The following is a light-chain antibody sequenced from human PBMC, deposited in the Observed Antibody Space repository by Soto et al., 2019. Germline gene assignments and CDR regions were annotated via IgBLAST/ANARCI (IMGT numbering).Light chain of an antibody. CDR3: QQYNNWHTWT. Sequence: EIGMTQSPATLSGSPGERATLSCGGSQSVSSKLAWYQQKPGQAPRLLIYGASTRATGIPARFSGSGSATEFTLPISSLKSEDFAAYYCQQYNNWHTWTFGQGTKVDIK. CDR2: GAS. V-gene: IGKV3-15*01. J-gene: IGKJ1*01. CDR1: QSVSSK.